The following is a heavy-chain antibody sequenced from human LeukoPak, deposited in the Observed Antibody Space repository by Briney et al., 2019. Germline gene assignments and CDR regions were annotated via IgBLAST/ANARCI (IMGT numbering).Heavy chain of an antibody. CDR3: ARGTWETAARPYSFDT. Sequence: GASVKVSCKASGYTFTSYGISWVRQAPGQGLEWMGWISGYNGDTKYARKFQGRVTMTTDTSTSTAYMELRSLRSDDTAVYYCARGTWETAARPYSFDTWGQGTLVTVTS. CDR1: GYTFTSYG. D-gene: IGHD1-26*01. V-gene: IGHV1-18*01. CDR2: ISGYNGDT. J-gene: IGHJ4*02.